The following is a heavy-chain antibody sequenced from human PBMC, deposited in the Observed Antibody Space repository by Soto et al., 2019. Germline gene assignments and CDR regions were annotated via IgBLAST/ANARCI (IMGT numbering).Heavy chain of an antibody. J-gene: IGHJ6*02. Sequence: GGSLRLSCAASRFTFSNYAMSWVRQAPGKGLEWVSGISSAGGSTYYADSVKGRFTISRDNSKNTLDLQMSSLRAEDTAIYYCARAHDYDFWSGFLFYGMDVWGQGTTVTVS. CDR2: ISSAGGST. V-gene: IGHV3-23*01. CDR3: ARAHDYDFWSGFLFYGMDV. D-gene: IGHD3-3*01. CDR1: RFTFSNYA.